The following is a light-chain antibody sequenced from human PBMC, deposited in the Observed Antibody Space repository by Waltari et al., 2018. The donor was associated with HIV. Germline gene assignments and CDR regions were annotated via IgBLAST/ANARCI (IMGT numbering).Light chain of an antibody. Sequence: EIVLTQSPGTLSLSPGERATLPCRASQSVSSSYLAWYQQKPGQAPRLLIYAASSRAPGIPDRFSGSGSGTDFTLTISRLEPEDFAVYYCQQYGSAPWTFGQGTKVEIK. V-gene: IGKV3-20*01. CDR1: QSVSSSY. J-gene: IGKJ1*01. CDR2: AAS. CDR3: QQYGSAPWT.